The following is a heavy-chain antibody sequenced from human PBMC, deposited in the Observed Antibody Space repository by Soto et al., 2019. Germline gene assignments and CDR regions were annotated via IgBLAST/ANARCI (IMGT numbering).Heavy chain of an antibody. D-gene: IGHD6-6*01. Sequence: SVKVSCKASGGTFSSYAISWLRQAPGQGLEWMGGIIPIFGTANYAQKFQGRVTITADKSTSTAYMELSSLRSEDTAVYYCARGDYSSSPYYFDYWGQGTLVTVSS. CDR2: IIPIFGTA. CDR3: ARGDYSSSPYYFDY. CDR1: GGTFSSYA. J-gene: IGHJ4*02. V-gene: IGHV1-69*06.